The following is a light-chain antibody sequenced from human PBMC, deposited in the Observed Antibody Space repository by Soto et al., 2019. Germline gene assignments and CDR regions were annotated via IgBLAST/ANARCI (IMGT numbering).Light chain of an antibody. Sequence: EIVLTQSPATLSLSPGERATLSCRASRSVRSYFAWYQQKPGQAPRLLIYDASNRAAGIPARFSGSGSETDFTLTLSNLAPSDFAVYYCQQRYAWPPITFGQGTRLEIK. CDR3: QQRYAWPPIT. J-gene: IGKJ5*01. V-gene: IGKV3-11*01. CDR2: DAS. CDR1: RSVRSY.